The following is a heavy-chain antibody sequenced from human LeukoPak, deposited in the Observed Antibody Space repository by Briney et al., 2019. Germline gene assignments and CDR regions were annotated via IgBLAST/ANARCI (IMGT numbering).Heavy chain of an antibody. CDR2: INHSGST. V-gene: IGHV4-39*07. J-gene: IGHJ3*02. CDR1: GGSISSSSYY. CDR3: ARGSPLYAFDI. Sequence: SETLSLTCTVSGGSISSSSYYWGWIRQPPGKGLEWIGEINHSGSTNYNPSLKSRVTISVDTSKNQFSLKLSSVTAADTAVYYCARGSPLYAFDIWGQGTMVTVSP.